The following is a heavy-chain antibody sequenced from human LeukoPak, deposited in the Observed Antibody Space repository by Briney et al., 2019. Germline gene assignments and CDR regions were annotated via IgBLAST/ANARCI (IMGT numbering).Heavy chain of an antibody. J-gene: IGHJ6*01. V-gene: IGHV3-21*01. Sequence: GGSLRLSCAASGFTFSSYRMNCVRQAPGKGLEWVSSISSSSSYIYYAASVKGRFTISRDNAKISLYLQMNSLRAEDTALYYCARHGGTTGYGRDLWGQGTRVTVSS. CDR2: ISSSSSYI. CDR3: ARHGGTTGYGRDL. CDR1: GFTFSSYR. D-gene: IGHD1-1*01.